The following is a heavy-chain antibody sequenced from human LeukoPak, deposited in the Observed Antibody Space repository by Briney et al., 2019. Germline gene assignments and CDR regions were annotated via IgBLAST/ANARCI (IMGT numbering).Heavy chain of an antibody. J-gene: IGHJ4*02. V-gene: IGHV3-21*01. CDR2: ISSSSIYI. Sequence: GGSLRLSCAASGFTFSDYSMNWVRQAPGKGLEWVSSISSSSIYIYYADSVKGRFTISRDNAKHSLYLQMNSLRAEDTAVFYCARGPSLYYYDSSGYPYYFDYWGQGTLVTVSS. CDR3: ARGPSLYYYDSSGYPYYFDY. CDR1: GFTFSDYS. D-gene: IGHD3-22*01.